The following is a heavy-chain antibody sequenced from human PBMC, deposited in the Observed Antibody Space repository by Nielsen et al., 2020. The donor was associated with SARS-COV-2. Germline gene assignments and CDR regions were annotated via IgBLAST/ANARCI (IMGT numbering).Heavy chain of an antibody. CDR2: IYHSGST. V-gene: IGHV4-38-2*02. D-gene: IGHD5-12*01. CDR3: AREAGGYSGYDTFDY. CDR1: GYPISSGYY. J-gene: IGHJ4*02. Sequence: SETLSLTCTVSGYPISSGYYWGWIRQPPGKGLEWIGSIYHSGSTYYNPSLKSRVTISVDTSKNQFSLKLSSVTAADTAVYYCAREAGGYSGYDTFDYWGQGTLVTVSS.